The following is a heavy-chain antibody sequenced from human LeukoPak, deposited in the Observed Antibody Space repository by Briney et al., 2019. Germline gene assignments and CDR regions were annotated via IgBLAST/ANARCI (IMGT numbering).Heavy chain of an antibody. D-gene: IGHD2-2*01. CDR2: IYHSGST. J-gene: IGHJ4*02. CDR3: ARAGPLIREYCSSTSCYAPESTPIDY. V-gene: IGHV4-30-2*01. CDR1: GGSISSGGYY. Sequence: SETLSLTCTVSGGSISSGGYYWSWIRQPPGKGLEWIGYIYHSGSTYYNPSLKSRVTISVDRSKNQFSLKLSPVTAADTAVYYCARAGPLIREYCSSTSCYAPESTPIDYWGQGTLVTVSS.